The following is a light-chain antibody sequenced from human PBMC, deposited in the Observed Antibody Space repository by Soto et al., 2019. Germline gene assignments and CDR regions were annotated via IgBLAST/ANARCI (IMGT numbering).Light chain of an antibody. J-gene: IGLJ1*01. Sequence: QSVLTQPASVSGSPGQSITISCTGISSDDAGHNSVSWYQQHPGKVPKLMIYEVFNRPSGVSTRFSGSRSDTMASLTISGLPAEDAADYYCSEYTNRGPVDVFGPGTKLTVL. CDR1: SSDDAGHNS. V-gene: IGLV2-14*01. CDR3: SEYTNRGPVDV. CDR2: EVF.